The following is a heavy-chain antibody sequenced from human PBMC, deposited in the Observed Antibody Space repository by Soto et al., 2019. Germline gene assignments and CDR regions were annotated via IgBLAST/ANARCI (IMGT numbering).Heavy chain of an antibody. CDR3: AKVPYDSTGYYYLDY. J-gene: IGHJ4*02. Sequence: GGSLRLSCAASGFTFSSYSITWVRQAPGKGLEWVSTISGSGDRTYYADSVKGRFTISRDNSKNTLYLQMNSLRAEDTAVYYCAKVPYDSTGYYYLDYWGQGTLVTVSS. CDR1: GFTFSSYS. CDR2: ISGSGDRT. D-gene: IGHD3-22*01. V-gene: IGHV3-23*01.